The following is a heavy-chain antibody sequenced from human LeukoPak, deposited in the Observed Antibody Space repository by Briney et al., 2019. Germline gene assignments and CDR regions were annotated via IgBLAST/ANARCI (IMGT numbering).Heavy chain of an antibody. CDR3: ARAGGCSSTSCYFYYYYMDV. CDR2: ISSNGGST. D-gene: IGHD2-2*01. Sequence: GGSLRLSCAASGFTFSSYAMRWVRQAPGKGLEYVSAISSNGGSTYYANSVKGRFTIPRDNSKNTLYLQMGSLRAEDMAVYYCARAGGCSSTSCYFYYYYMDVWGKGTTVTISS. J-gene: IGHJ6*03. V-gene: IGHV3-64*01. CDR1: GFTFSSYA.